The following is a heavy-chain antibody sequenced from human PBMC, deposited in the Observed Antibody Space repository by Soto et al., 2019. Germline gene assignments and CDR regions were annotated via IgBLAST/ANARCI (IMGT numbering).Heavy chain of an antibody. CDR3: AKSDSSGYYYGMDV. CDR1: GFTFSSYG. J-gene: IGHJ6*02. Sequence: QVQLVESGGGVVQPGRSLRLSCAASGFTFSSYGMHWVRQAPGKGLEWVAVISYDGSNKYYADSVKGRFTISRDNSKNTLYLQMNSLRAEDTAVYYCAKSDSSGYYYGMDVWGQGTTVTVSS. V-gene: IGHV3-30*18. D-gene: IGHD3-22*01. CDR2: ISYDGSNK.